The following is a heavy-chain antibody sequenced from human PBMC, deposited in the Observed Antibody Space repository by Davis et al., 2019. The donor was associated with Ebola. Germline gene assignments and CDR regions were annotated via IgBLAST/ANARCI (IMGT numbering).Heavy chain of an antibody. J-gene: IGHJ4*02. CDR3: ARGWVDYTSSGGFDS. Sequence: GGSLRLSCAGSGFTFSSYTMNWVRQAPGKGLEWVSYISAGGNFIYYADSVKGRFTISRDNAKSSLYLQMNSLRDEDTAVYFCARGWVDYTSSGGFDSWGRGTLVTVSS. CDR1: GFTFSSYT. CDR2: ISAGGNFI. V-gene: IGHV3-21*05. D-gene: IGHD3-3*01.